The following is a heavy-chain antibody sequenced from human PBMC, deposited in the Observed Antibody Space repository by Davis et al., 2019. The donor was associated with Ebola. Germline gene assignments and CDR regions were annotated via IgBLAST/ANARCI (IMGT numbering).Heavy chain of an antibody. D-gene: IGHD3-10*01. CDR1: GDTFSSYA. CDR3: ARDRGGSKGLKGTGGAYYYYGMDV. Sequence: SVKVSCKASGDTFSSYAISWVRQAPGQGLEWMGGIIPIFGTANYAQKFQGRVTITADESTSTAYMELSSLRSEDTAVYYCARDRGGSKGLKGTGGAYYYYGMDVWGQGTTVTVSS. CDR2: IIPIFGTA. V-gene: IGHV1-69*13. J-gene: IGHJ6*02.